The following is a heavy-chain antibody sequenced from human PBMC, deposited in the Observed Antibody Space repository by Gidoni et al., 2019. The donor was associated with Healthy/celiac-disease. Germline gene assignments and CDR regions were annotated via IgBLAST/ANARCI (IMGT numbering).Heavy chain of an antibody. CDR2: IRSNGGST. J-gene: IGHJ4*02. V-gene: IGHV3-64D*06. D-gene: IGHD2-2*01. CDR1: GFTLSIYA. CDR3: VTIPQRATDYPY. Sequence: EVQLVESGGGLVQPGGSLRLSCSASGFTLSIYAMHWVRQAPGKGLEDVSAIRSNGGSTYYADAVKGRFTIARDNSKKTRYLKISSLRAEDKAVYYCVTIPQRATDYPYGGQGTLVTVSS.